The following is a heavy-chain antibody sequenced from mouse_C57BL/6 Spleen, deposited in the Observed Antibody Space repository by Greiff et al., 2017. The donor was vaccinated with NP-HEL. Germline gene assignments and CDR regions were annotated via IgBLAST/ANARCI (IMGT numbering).Heavy chain of an antibody. CDR2: ISSGSSTI. V-gene: IGHV5-17*01. J-gene: IGHJ4*01. CDR1: GFTFSDYG. Sequence: EVHLVESGGGLVKPGGSLKLSCAASGFTFSDYGMHWVRQAPEKGLEWVAYISSGSSTIYYADTVKGRFTISRDNAKNTLFLQMTSLRSEDTAMYYCARRREVYAMDYWGQGTSVTVSS. CDR3: ARRREVYAMDY.